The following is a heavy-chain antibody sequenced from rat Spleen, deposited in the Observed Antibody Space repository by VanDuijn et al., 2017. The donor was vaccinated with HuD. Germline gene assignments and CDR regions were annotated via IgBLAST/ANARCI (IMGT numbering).Heavy chain of an antibody. V-gene: IGHV2-15*01. Sequence: QVQLKESGPGLVQPSQTLSLTCTVSGFSLSSYGVIWVRQPPGKGLEWMGVIWSGGSTDYNSALKSRLSISRDTSKSQFFLKMNSLQTEDTAIYFCTQLGAGDYWGQGVMVTVSS. J-gene: IGHJ2*01. CDR3: TQLGAGDY. CDR1: GFSLSSYG. D-gene: IGHD5-1*01. CDR2: IWSGGST.